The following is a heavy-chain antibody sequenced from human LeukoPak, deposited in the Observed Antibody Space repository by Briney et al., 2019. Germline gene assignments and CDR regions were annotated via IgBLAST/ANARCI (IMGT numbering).Heavy chain of an antibody. CDR2: ICSTGYTI. V-gene: IGHV3-48*03. Sequence: GGSLRLSCAASGFTFSSYEMIWVRPAPGKGLEWVSYICSTGYTIYYADSVKGRFTISRDNAKNSLYLQMNGLRDEDTAVYYCARRRGGWFDPWGQGTLVTVSS. D-gene: IGHD3-16*01. CDR3: ARRRGGWFDP. CDR1: GFTFSSYE. J-gene: IGHJ5*02.